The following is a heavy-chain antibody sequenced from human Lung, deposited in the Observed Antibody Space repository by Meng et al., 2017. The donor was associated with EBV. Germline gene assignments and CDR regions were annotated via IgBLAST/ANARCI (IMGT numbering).Heavy chain of an antibody. CDR3: ARHAEYGDYKSYFDP. V-gene: IGHV4-39*01. Sequence: QLQVQESCRGLGNPSEPLSLTSTVSGGSIGSGSFWGWIRQPPGKGLEWIGTIFYTGNAYYSPTLKSRITLSADTSKNHFSLNLRSVTAADTAVYFCARHAEYGDYKSYFDPWGQGTLVTVSS. CDR2: IFYTGNA. CDR1: GGSIGSGSF. J-gene: IGHJ5*02. D-gene: IGHD4-17*01.